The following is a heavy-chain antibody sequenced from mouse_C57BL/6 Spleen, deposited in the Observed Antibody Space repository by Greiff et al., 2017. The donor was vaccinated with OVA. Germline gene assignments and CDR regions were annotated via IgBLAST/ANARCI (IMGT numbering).Heavy chain of an antibody. J-gene: IGHJ2*01. D-gene: IGHD3-2*02. CDR2: IDPETGGT. Sequence: LVESGAELVRPGASVTLSCKASGYTFTDYEMHWVKQTPVHGLEWIGAIDPETGGTAYNQKFKGKAILTADKSSSTAYMELRSLTSEDSAVYYCTTAQATDYFDYWGQGTTLTVSS. CDR3: TTAQATDYFDY. CDR1: GYTFTDYE. V-gene: IGHV1-15*01.